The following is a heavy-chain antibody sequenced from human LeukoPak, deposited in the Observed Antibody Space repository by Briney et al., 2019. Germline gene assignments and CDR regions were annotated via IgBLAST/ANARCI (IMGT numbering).Heavy chain of an antibody. CDR3: AQSLGSSNWIGNWFDP. V-gene: IGHV4-39*01. CDR1: GGSISSSSDY. D-gene: IGHD6-13*01. Sequence: PSETLSLTCTVSGGSISSSSDYWGWIRQPAGKGLECIGSIYYSGSTSYNPSLKSRVTISVDTSKNQFSLRLSSVTAADTAVYYCAQSLGSSNWIGNWFDPWGQGTLVTVSS. J-gene: IGHJ5*02. CDR2: IYYSGST.